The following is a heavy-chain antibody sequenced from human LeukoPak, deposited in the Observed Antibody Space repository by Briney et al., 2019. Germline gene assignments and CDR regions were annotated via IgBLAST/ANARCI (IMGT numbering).Heavy chain of an antibody. V-gene: IGHV4-59*01. Sequence: KASETLSLTCTVSGGSMSSYFWSWIRQPPGKGLEWVGYFYSSGTTSYNPSLKSRVTISIDTSKNQFSLKLSSVTAADTAVYYCARDVSGVPGSAFDIWGQGTMVTVSS. CDR3: ARDVSGVPGSAFDI. CDR2: FYSSGTT. J-gene: IGHJ3*02. D-gene: IGHD3-3*01. CDR1: GGSMSSYF.